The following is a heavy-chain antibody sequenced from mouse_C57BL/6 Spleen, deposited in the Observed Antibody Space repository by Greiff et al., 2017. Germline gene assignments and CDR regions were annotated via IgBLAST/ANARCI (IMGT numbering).Heavy chain of an antibody. D-gene: IGHD1-3*01. CDR2: ISSGSSTI. V-gene: IGHV5-17*01. Sequence: EVKVVESGGGLVKPGGSLKLSCAASGFTFSDYGMHWVRQAPEKGLEWVAYISSGSSTIYYADTVKGLFTISRDNAKNTLFLQMTSLRSEDTAMYYCAREWDFGYWGQGTTLTVSS. CDR3: AREWDFGY. CDR1: GFTFSDYG. J-gene: IGHJ2*01.